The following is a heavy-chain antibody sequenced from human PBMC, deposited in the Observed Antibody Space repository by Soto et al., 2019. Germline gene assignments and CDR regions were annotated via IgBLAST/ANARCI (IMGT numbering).Heavy chain of an antibody. J-gene: IGHJ4*02. CDR3: ANYDSTGYGMDY. D-gene: IGHD3-22*01. Sequence: PSETLSLTCTVSGGSISSYYWSWIRQPPGKGLEWIGYIYYSGSTNYNPSLKSRVTTSLDTSKNQFSLKLGSVTAADTAVYYCANYDSTGYGMDYWGQGTLVTVYS. CDR1: GGSISSYY. CDR2: IYYSGST. V-gene: IGHV4-59*01.